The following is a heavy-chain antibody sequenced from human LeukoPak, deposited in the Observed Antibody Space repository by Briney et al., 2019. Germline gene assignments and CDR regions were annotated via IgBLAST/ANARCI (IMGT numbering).Heavy chain of an antibody. V-gene: IGHV3-7*01. CDR2: TNQDGTEK. D-gene: IGHD4-11*01. J-gene: IGHJ6*03. CDR1: GFTFTTYW. Sequence: PGGSLRLSCAASGFTFTTYWMSWIRQLPGKGLEWVANTNQDGTEKYYVDSVKGRFTISRDNAKNSLDLQMSSLRAEDTAVYYCTRVEETATTAAIIRKYSYYYYYMDVWGKGNTVTVSS. CDR3: TRVEETATTAAIIRKYSYYYYYMDV.